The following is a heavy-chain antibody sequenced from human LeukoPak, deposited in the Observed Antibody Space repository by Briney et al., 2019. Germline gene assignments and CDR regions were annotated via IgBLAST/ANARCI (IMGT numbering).Heavy chain of an antibody. CDR2: ITSSRRYI. Sequence: GGSLRLSCAASGFTFRSYSMNWVRQAPGKGLEWVSSITSSRRYIYYADSVKGRFTISRDNAKNSLFLHMNSLRAEDTAVYYCARDSDETYYYDTSGYYGYFQHWGQGTLVTVSS. J-gene: IGHJ1*01. D-gene: IGHD3-22*01. V-gene: IGHV3-21*01. CDR1: GFTFRSYS. CDR3: ARDSDETYYYDTSGYYGYFQH.